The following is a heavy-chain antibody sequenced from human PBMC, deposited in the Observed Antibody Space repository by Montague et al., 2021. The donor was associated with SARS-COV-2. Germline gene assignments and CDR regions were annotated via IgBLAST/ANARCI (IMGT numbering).Heavy chain of an antibody. Sequence: SLRLSWAASGFTFSSYWTSWVRQAPGKGLEWVANIKQDGSEKYYVDSVKGRFTISRDNAKSSLYLQMNSLRAEDTAVYYCARVQRTTGTTRLGTYYYHYYGMDVWGQGTTVTVSS. CDR2: IKQDGSEK. CDR3: ARVQRTTGTTRLGTYYYHYYGMDV. J-gene: IGHJ6*02. D-gene: IGHD1-1*01. V-gene: IGHV3-7*01. CDR1: GFTFSSYW.